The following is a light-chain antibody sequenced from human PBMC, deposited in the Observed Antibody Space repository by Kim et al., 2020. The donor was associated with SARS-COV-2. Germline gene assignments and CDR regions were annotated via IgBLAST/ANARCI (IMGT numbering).Light chain of an antibody. V-gene: IGKV3-15*01. CDR1: QSVSSS. CDR3: QQYNNWPYT. Sequence: SVSPGESAPLSCRAIQSVSSSLAWYQRKAGQAPRLLICGASTRATGLPARFSASGSGTEFTLTISSLQSEDFAVYYCQQYNNWPYTFGQGTKLEIK. J-gene: IGKJ2*01. CDR2: GAS.